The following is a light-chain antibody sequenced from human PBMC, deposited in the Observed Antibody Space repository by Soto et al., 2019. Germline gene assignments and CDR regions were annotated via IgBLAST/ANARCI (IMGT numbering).Light chain of an antibody. CDR1: QGISSL. Sequence: DIQMTQSPSSVSASVGDRVTITCRASQGISSLLAWYQHKPGKAPKLLIYAASRLQSGVPSRFSGSVSETDFTLTISSLQPEDFATYYCQHANSSPISFGQGTRLEIK. J-gene: IGKJ5*01. CDR2: AAS. CDR3: QHANSSPIS. V-gene: IGKV1-12*01.